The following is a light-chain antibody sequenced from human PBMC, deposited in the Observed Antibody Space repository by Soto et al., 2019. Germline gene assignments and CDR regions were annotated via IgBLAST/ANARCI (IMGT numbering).Light chain of an antibody. CDR3: CSYAGSYTYV. J-gene: IGLJ1*01. CDR2: DVS. V-gene: IGLV2-11*01. Sequence: QSALTQPLSVSGSPGQSVTISCTGTSSDVGDYDYVSWYQQHPGKAPKLMIYDVSKRPSGVPDRFSGSKSGNTASLTISGLQAEDEADYYCCSYAGSYTYVFGTGTKVTV. CDR1: SSDVGDYDY.